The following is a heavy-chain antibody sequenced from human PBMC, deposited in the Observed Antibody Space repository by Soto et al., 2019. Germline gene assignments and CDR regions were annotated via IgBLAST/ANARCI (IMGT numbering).Heavy chain of an antibody. CDR1: GFTFSGYW. D-gene: IGHD6-19*01. CDR3: ARDRWWLVH. CDR2: IKQDGGEK. J-gene: IGHJ4*02. V-gene: IGHV3-7*01. Sequence: EVQLVESGGGLVQHGGSLRLSCAASGFTFSGYWMNWVRQAPGKGLEWVANIKQDGGEKYYVDSVKGRFNNSRDNAKNSLYLQMNSLRAEDTAVYYCARDRWWLVHWGQGTLVTVSS.